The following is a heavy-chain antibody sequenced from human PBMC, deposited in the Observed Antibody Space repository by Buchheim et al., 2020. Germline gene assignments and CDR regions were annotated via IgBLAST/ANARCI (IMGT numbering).Heavy chain of an antibody. CDR1: GFTFSSYE. J-gene: IGHJ6*02. CDR2: ISSSGSTI. D-gene: IGHD3-3*01. Sequence: EVQLVESGGGLVQPGGSLRLSCAASGFTFSSYEMNWVRQAPGKGLEWVSYISSSGSTIYYADSVKGRFTISRDNAKNSLYLQMNSLSAEDTAVYYCARDGDFWSGFSYYYYGMDVWGQGTT. V-gene: IGHV3-48*03. CDR3: ARDGDFWSGFSYYYYGMDV.